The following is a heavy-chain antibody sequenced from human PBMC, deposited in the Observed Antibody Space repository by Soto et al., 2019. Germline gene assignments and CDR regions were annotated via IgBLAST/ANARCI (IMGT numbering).Heavy chain of an antibody. J-gene: IGHJ3*02. D-gene: IGHD1-26*01. CDR3: ARRGRRSGNYADAFDI. Sequence: GGSLRLSCAASGFTFSGYWMSWARQAPGKGLEWVANIKQDGSENYFVNSVKGRFTISRDNAKNSLYLQMNSLKTDDTAVYYCARRGRRSGNYADAFDIWGQGTMVTVSS. CDR2: IKQDGSEN. CDR1: GFTFSGYW. V-gene: IGHV3-7*03.